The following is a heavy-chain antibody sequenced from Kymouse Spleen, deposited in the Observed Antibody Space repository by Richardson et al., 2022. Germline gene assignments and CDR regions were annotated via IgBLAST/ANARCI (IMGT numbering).Heavy chain of an antibody. Sequence: QVQLVESGGGVVQPGRSLRLSCAASGFTFSSYGMHWVRQAPGKGLEWVAVISYDGSNKYYADSVKGRFTISRDNSKNTLYLQMNSLRAEDTAVYYCAKRVAVAGTLDYYYGMDVWGQGTTVTVSS. CDR2: ISYDGSNK. V-gene: IGHV3-30*18. CDR3: AKRVAVAGTLDYYYGMDV. D-gene: IGHD6-19*01. J-gene: IGHJ6*02. CDR1: GFTFSSYG.